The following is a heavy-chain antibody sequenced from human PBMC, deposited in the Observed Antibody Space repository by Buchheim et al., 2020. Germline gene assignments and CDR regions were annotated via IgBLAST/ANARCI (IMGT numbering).Heavy chain of an antibody. Sequence: QVQLVESGGGVVQPGRSLRLSCAASGFTFSSYAMHWVRQAPGKGLEWVAVISSDESNKYYADSVKGRLTIARDNSKNTLYLQMNSLRTEDTAIYYCVRKSHNGIAAAGDYLEYWGQGTL. CDR1: GFTFSSYA. D-gene: IGHD6-13*01. V-gene: IGHV3-30-3*01. CDR3: VRKSHNGIAAAGDYLEY. J-gene: IGHJ4*02. CDR2: ISSDESNK.